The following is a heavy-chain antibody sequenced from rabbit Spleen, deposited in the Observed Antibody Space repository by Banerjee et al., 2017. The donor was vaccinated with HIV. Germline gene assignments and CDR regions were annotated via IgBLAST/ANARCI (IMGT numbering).Heavy chain of an antibody. V-gene: IGHV1S45*01. CDR3: ARDLAGVIGWNFGW. J-gene: IGHJ4*01. Sequence: QEQLVESGGGLVQPEGSLTLTCIASGVSFSGDSYMCWVRQAPGKGLEWIACIDSGSGGFTYFANWAKGRFTISKTSSTTVTLQMTSLTVADTATYFCARDLAGVIGWNFGWWGQGTLVTVS. CDR1: GVSFSGDSY. CDR2: IDSGSGGFT. D-gene: IGHD4-1*01.